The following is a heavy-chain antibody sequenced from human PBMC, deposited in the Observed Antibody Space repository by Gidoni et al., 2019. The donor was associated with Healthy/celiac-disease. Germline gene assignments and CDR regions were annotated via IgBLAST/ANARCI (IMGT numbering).Heavy chain of an antibody. Sequence: EVQLVESGGGLVQPGRSLRLSCAASGFTFSSYAMSWVRQAPGKGLEWVSAISGSGGSTYYADSVKGRFTISRDNSKNTLYLQMNSLRAEDTAVYYCANRVGMTTVVTPRTWTDYWGQGTLVTVSS. CDR1: GFTFSSYA. J-gene: IGHJ4*02. CDR2: ISGSGGST. CDR3: ANRVGMTTVVTPRTWTDY. D-gene: IGHD4-17*01. V-gene: IGHV3-23*04.